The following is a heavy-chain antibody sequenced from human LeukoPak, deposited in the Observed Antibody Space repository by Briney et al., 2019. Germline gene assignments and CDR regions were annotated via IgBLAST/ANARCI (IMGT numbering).Heavy chain of an antibody. Sequence: SETLSLTCTVSGGSISSSSYYWGWIRQPPGKGLEWIGSIYYSGSTYYNPSLKSRVTISVDTSKNQFSLKLSSVTAADTAVYYCARQIEDSSGFRFFDYWGQGTLVTVSS. CDR2: IYYSGST. CDR3: ARQIEDSSGFRFFDY. D-gene: IGHD6-19*01. J-gene: IGHJ4*02. CDR1: GGSISSSSYY. V-gene: IGHV4-39*07.